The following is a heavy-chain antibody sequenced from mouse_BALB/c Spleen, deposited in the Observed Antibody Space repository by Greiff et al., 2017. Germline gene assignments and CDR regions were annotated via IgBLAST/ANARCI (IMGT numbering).Heavy chain of an antibody. V-gene: IGHV14-1*02. CDR2: IDPENGNT. CDR1: GFNIKDYY. Sequence: EVQRVESGAELVRPGALVKLSCKASGFNIKDYYMHWVKQRPEQGLEWIGWIDPENGNTIYDPKFQGKASITADTSSNTAYLQLSSLTSEDTAVYYCAEMGGNGGYYFDYWGQGTTLTVSS. J-gene: IGHJ2*01. CDR3: AEMGGNGGYYFDY. D-gene: IGHD2-1*01.